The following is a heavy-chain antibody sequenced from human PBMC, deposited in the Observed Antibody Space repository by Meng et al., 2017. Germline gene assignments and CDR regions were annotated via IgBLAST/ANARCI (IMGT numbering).Heavy chain of an antibody. Sequence: ASVKVSCKASGYTFTGYYMHWVRQAPGQGLEWMGWINPNSGGTNYAQKFQGRVTMTRDTSISTAYMELSRLRSDDTAMYHCASSVWFGELFVPTDAFDIWGQGTMVTVSS. D-gene: IGHD3-10*01. V-gene: IGHV1-2*02. CDR2: INPNSGGT. CDR3: ASSVWFGELFVPTDAFDI. CDR1: GYTFTGYY. J-gene: IGHJ3*02.